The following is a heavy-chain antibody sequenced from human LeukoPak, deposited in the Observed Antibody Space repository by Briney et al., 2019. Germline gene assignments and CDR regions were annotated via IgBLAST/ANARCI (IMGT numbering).Heavy chain of an antibody. Sequence: ASVKVSCKASGYTFTSYYMHWVRQAPGQGLEWMGIINPIGGSTSYAQKFQGRVTMTRDTSTSTVYMELSSLRSEDTAVYYCARAYGSGSYTLLFFDYWGQGTLVTVSS. CDR1: GYTFTSYY. D-gene: IGHD3-10*01. CDR2: INPIGGST. CDR3: ARAYGSGSYTLLFFDY. V-gene: IGHV1-46*01. J-gene: IGHJ4*02.